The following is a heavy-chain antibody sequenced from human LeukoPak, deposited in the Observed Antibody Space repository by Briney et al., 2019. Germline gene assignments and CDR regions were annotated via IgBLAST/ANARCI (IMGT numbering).Heavy chain of an antibody. J-gene: IGHJ5*02. CDR2: INHSGST. CDR3: ARGRGRWLPQHNWFDP. D-gene: IGHD5-24*01. CDR1: GGSFSGYY. Sequence: PSETLSLTCAAYGGSFSGYYWSWIRQPPGKGLEWIGEINHSGSTNYNPSLKSRVTISVDTSKNQFSLKLSSVTAADTAVYYCARGRGRWLPQHNWFDPWGQGTLVTVSS. V-gene: IGHV4-34*01.